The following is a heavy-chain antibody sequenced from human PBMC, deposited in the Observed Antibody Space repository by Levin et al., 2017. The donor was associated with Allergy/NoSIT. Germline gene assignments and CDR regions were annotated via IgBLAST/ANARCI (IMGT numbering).Heavy chain of an antibody. CDR3: ARVKMTTVPQRAFDP. V-gene: IGHV4-59*01. Sequence: SQTLSLTCTVSGGSISSYYWSWIRQPPGKGLEWIGYIYYSGSTNYNPSLKSRVTISVDTSKNQFSLKLSSVTAADTAVYYCARVKMTTVPQRAFDPWGQGTLVTVSS. CDR1: GGSISSYY. J-gene: IGHJ5*02. CDR2: IYYSGST. D-gene: IGHD4-17*01.